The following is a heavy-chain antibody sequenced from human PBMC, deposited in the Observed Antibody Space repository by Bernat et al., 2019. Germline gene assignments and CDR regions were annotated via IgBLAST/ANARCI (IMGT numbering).Heavy chain of an antibody. Sequence: VQLVESGGGLVQPGGSLRLSCAASRFTFSDNGMHWVRQAPGKGLEWVAVIWHDGSNENYAESVKGRFTISRDNSESTLYLQMNSLRAEDSALYYCAREHIVGSTRGFDYWGQGTLVTVSS. D-gene: IGHD1-26*01. CDR2: IWHDGSNE. CDR1: RFTFSDNG. CDR3: AREHIVGSTRGFDY. J-gene: IGHJ4*02. V-gene: IGHV3-33*08.